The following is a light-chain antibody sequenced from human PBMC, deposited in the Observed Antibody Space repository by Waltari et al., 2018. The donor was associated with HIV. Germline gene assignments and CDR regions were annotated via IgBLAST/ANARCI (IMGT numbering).Light chain of an antibody. J-gene: IGKJ2*01. CDR3: QQYNNYSYT. CDR1: QSISSW. V-gene: IGKV1-5*03. CDR2: KAS. Sequence: DIQMTQSPSTLSASVGDRVTITCRASQSISSWWAWYQQKPGKAPKLLIYKASSLESGVPSRFSGSGSGTEFTLTISSLQPDDFATYYCQQYNNYSYTFGQGTKLEIK.